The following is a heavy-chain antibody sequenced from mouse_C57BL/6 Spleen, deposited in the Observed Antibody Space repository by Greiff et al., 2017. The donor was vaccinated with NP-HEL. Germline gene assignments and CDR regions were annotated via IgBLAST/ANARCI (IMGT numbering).Heavy chain of an antibody. D-gene: IGHD2-4*01. Sequence: EVKLLESGGGLVQPGGSLKLSCAASGIDFSRYWMSWVRRAPGKGLEWIGEINPDSSTINYAPSLKDKFIISRDNAKNTLYLQMSKVRSEDTALYYCARYGYDYDEALFAYWGQGTLVTVSA. CDR1: GIDFSRYW. J-gene: IGHJ3*01. CDR2: INPDSSTI. CDR3: ARYGYDYDEALFAY. V-gene: IGHV4-1*01.